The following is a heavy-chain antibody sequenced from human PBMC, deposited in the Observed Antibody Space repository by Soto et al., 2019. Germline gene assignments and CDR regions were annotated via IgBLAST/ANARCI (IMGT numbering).Heavy chain of an antibody. CDR3: AKLEWLEFGGDY. V-gene: IGHV3-23*01. J-gene: IGHJ4*02. D-gene: IGHD6-19*01. Sequence: EVHLLESGGGVVQPGKSLKISCATSGFAFRDYPMTWVRQPPGQGLEWVSGRSGSGEKPYYADSVKGRFTISRDNSKNTLSLQMNSLRVEGTGIYYCAKLEWLEFGGDYWGQGTLVTVSS. CDR1: GFAFRDYP. CDR2: RSGSGEKP.